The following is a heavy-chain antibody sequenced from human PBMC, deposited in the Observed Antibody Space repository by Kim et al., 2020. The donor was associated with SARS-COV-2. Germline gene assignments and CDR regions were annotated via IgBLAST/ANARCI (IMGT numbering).Heavy chain of an antibody. CDR3: ARDYSSGWYGVY. V-gene: IGHV4-39*07. J-gene: IGHJ4*02. Sequence: YSNPSLKSRVTISVATSKNQVSLKLSSVTAADTAVYYCARDYSSGWYGVYWGQGTLVTVSS. D-gene: IGHD6-19*01.